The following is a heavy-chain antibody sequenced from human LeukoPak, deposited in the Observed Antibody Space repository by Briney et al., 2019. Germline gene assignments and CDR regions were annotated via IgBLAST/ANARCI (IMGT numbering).Heavy chain of an antibody. CDR2: IIPIFGTA. J-gene: IGHJ4*02. CDR3: ARGRKYQLLSTYYFDY. Sequence: PTASVKVSCKASGGTFSSYAINWVRQAPGQGLEWMGGIIPIFGTANYAQKFQGRVTITADESTSTAYMELGSLRSEDTAVYYCARGRKYQLLSTYYFDYWGQGTLVTVSS. D-gene: IGHD2-2*01. V-gene: IGHV1-69*13. CDR1: GGTFSSYA.